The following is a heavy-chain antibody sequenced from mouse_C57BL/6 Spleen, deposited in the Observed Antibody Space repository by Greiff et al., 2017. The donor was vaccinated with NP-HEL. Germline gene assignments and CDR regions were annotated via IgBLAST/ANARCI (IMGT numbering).Heavy chain of an antibody. CDR2: ISGGGGNT. Sequence: EVKLMESGGGLVKPGGSLKLSCAASGFTFSSYTMSWVRQTPEKRLEWVATISGGGGNTYYPDSVKGRFTISRDNAKNTLYLQMSSLRSEDTALYYCARHYYGYDDYYAMDYWGQGTSVTVSS. CDR1: GFTFSSYT. D-gene: IGHD2-2*01. CDR3: ARHYYGYDDYYAMDY. V-gene: IGHV5-9*01. J-gene: IGHJ4*01.